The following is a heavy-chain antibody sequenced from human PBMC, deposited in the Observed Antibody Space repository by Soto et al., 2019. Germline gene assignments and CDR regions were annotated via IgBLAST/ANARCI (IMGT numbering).Heavy chain of an antibody. CDR2: IWYDGSNK. CDR3: ARDGTRYTGGPYYFDY. J-gene: IGHJ4*02. Sequence: GGSLRLSCAASGFTFSSYGMHWVRQAPGKGLEWVAVIWYDGSNKYYADSVKGRFTISRDNSKNTLYLQMNSLRAEDTAVYYCARDGTRYTGGPYYFDYWGQGTLVTVSS. V-gene: IGHV3-33*01. CDR1: GFTFSSYG. D-gene: IGHD6-19*01.